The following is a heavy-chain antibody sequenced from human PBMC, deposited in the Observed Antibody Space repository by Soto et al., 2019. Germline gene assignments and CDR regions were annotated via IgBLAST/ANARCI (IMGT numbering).Heavy chain of an antibody. J-gene: IGHJ5*02. Sequence: QVRLQQWGAGLLKPSETLSLTCAVYGGSFSGYYWSWIRQPPGKGLEGIGEINHSGGTNYNPSLESRATISVDKSKNQFSLKLTSATAADTAVYYCARVQWDRRFDPWGQGTLVTVSS. V-gene: IGHV4-34*01. D-gene: IGHD1-26*01. CDR2: INHSGGT. CDR3: ARVQWDRRFDP. CDR1: GGSFSGYY.